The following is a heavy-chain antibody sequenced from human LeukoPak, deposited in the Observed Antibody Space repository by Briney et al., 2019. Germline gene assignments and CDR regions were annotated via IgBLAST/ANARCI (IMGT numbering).Heavy chain of an antibody. D-gene: IGHD3-3*01. CDR2: IYYSGST. CDR1: GGSISSSSYY. J-gene: IGHJ3*02. V-gene: IGHV4-39*01. CDR3: ARHVTRDMSYYDFWSGYYTSPAFDI. Sequence: SETLSLTCTVSGGSISSSSYYWGWIRQPPGKGLEWIGSIYYSGSTYYNPSLKSRATISVDTSKNQFSLKPSSVTAADTAVYYCARHVTRDMSYYDFWSGYYTSPAFDIWGQGTMVTVSS.